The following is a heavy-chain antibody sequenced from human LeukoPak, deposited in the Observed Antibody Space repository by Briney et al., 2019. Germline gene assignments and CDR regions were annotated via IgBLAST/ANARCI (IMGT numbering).Heavy chain of an antibody. CDR2: ISSSSSYI. J-gene: IGHJ5*02. Sequence: GGPLKLSWPPSEFTSGSKSINWARQPQGKGLEWVSSISSSSSYIYYADSVKGRFTISRDNAKNSLYLQMNSLRAEDTAVYYCARVFWFDPWGQGTLVTVSS. CDR3: ARVFWFDP. CDR1: EFTSGSKS. V-gene: IGHV3-21*01.